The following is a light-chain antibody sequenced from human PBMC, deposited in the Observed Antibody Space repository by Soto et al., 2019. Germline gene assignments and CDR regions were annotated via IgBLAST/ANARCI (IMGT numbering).Light chain of an antibody. J-gene: IGKJ1*01. CDR1: QSISTW. CDR2: DAS. V-gene: IGKV1-5*01. CDR3: QQYKAYPWT. Sequence: DIQMTQSPSTVSASVGDRVTIPCRASQSISTWLAWYQQKPGKAPKLLIYDASNLESGVPSRFSGSGSGTEFTLTIISLQPDDFATYYCQQYKAYPWTFGQGTKVDIK.